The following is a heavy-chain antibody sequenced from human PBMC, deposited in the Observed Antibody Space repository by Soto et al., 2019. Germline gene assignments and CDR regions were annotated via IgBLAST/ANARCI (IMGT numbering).Heavy chain of an antibody. CDR3: ARGGWIVDGDMDV. V-gene: IGHV3-33*01. CDR1: GFTFSSYG. J-gene: IGHJ6*02. CDR2: IWYDGSNK. Sequence: QVQLVESGGGVVQPGRSLRLSCAASGFTFSSYGMHWVRQAPGKGLEWVAVIWYDGSNKYYADSVKGRFTISRDNSKSTRYLQMNSLRAEDTAVYYCARGGWIVDGDMDVWGQGTTVTVSS. D-gene: IGHD5-12*01.